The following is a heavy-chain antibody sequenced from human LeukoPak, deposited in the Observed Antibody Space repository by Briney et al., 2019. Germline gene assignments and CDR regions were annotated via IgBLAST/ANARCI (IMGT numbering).Heavy chain of an antibody. Sequence: PSETLSLTCTVSGGSISSSNYYWGWIRQPPGKGLEWIGSMYYSGNTYYNPSLKSRVTISVDTSKNQFSLNLRSVTAADTAVYYCAREGDYYGSGTFYVWGQGNLVTVSS. J-gene: IGHJ4*02. CDR2: MYYSGNT. CDR3: AREGDYYGSGTFYV. V-gene: IGHV4-39*07. CDR1: GGSISSSNYY. D-gene: IGHD3-10*01.